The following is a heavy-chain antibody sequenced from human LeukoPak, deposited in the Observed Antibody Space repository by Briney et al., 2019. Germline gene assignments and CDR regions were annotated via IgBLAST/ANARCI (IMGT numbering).Heavy chain of an antibody. CDR1: GRSISSGSYY. J-gene: IGHJ3*02. Sequence: PSETLSLTCTVSGRSISSGSYYWSWIRHPAGKGLEWIGRIYTSGSTNYNPSLKSRVTISVDTSKNQFSLKLSSVTAADTAVYYSARALPYYYYSSGYYYSYAFDSWGQGTMATVSS. CDR3: ARALPYYYYSSGYYYSYAFDS. D-gene: IGHD3-22*01. V-gene: IGHV4-61*02. CDR2: IYTSGST.